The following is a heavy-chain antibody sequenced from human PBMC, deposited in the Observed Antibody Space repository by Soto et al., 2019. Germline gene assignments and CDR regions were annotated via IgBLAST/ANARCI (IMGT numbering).Heavy chain of an antibody. J-gene: IGHJ3*02. CDR2: ISAYNGNT. D-gene: IGHD6-13*01. Sequence: ASVKVSCKASGYTFTSYGISWVRQAPGQGLEWMGWISAYNGNTNCAQKLQGRVTMTTDTSTSTAYMELRSLRSDDTAVYYCASSDPAAGTWLDDAFDIWGQGTMVTVSS. CDR3: ASSDPAAGTWLDDAFDI. V-gene: IGHV1-18*01. CDR1: GYTFTSYG.